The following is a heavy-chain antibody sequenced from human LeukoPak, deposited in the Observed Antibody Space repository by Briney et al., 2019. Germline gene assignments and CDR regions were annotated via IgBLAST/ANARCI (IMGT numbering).Heavy chain of an antibody. CDR1: GFTFSSFA. CDR2: ISSSSSYI. Sequence: GGSLRLSCAASGFTFSSFAMTWVRQAPGKGLEWVSSISSSSSYIYYADSVKGRFTISRDNAKYSLYLQMNSLRAEDTAVYYCARDSASLWFGELSGWFAPWGQGTLVTVSS. V-gene: IGHV3-21*01. CDR3: ARDSASLWFGELSGWFAP. D-gene: IGHD3-10*01. J-gene: IGHJ5*02.